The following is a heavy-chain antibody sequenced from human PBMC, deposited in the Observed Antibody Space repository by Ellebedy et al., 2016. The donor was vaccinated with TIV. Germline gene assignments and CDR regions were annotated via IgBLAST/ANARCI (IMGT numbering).Heavy chain of an antibody. CDR2: INPSGGST. CDR1: GYTFTSYY. Sequence: ASVKVSCKASGYTFTSYYMHWVRQAPGQGLEWMGIINPSGGSTSYAQKFQGRVTMTRDTSTSTAYMELRSLRSEDTAVYYCARETIMITFGGVIVYDAFDIWGQGTMVTVSS. J-gene: IGHJ3*02. V-gene: IGHV1-46*01. D-gene: IGHD3-16*02. CDR3: ARETIMITFGGVIVYDAFDI.